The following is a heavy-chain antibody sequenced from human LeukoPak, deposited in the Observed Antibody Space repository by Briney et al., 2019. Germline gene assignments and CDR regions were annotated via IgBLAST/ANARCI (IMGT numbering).Heavy chain of an antibody. Sequence: SETLSLTCTVSGGSISSSSYYWGWIRQPPGKGLEWIGSIYYSGSTYYNPSLKSRVTISVNTSKNQFSLKLSSVTAADTAVYYCAKDGSWYYYDSSGYDYWGQGTLVTVSS. D-gene: IGHD3-22*01. J-gene: IGHJ4*02. CDR3: AKDGSWYYYDSSGYDY. V-gene: IGHV4-39*02. CDR1: GGSISSSSYY. CDR2: IYYSGST.